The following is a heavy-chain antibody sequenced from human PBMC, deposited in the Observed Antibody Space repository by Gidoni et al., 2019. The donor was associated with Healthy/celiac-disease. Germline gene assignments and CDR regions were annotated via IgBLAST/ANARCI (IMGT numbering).Heavy chain of an antibody. J-gene: IGHJ4*02. CDR3: ARDRDGYPPPDDY. CDR1: GFTFSSYG. CDR2: IWYDGSNK. Sequence: AASGFTFSSYGMHWVRQAPGKGLEWVAVIWYDGSNKYYADSVKGRFTISRDNSKNTLYLQMNSLRAEDTAVYYCARDRDGYPPPDDYWGQGTLVTVSS. D-gene: IGHD5-12*01. V-gene: IGHV3-33*01.